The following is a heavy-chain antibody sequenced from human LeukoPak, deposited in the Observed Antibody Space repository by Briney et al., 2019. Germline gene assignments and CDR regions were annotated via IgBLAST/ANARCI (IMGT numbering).Heavy chain of an antibody. D-gene: IGHD5-18*01. CDR2: IIPIFGTT. J-gene: IGHJ4*02. V-gene: IGHV1-69*05. CDR3: AMGYAGSALDY. Sequence: ASVKVSCKASGGTFSSYAISWVRQAPGQGLEWMGGIIPIFGTTIYAQKFQGRVTITTDESTSTAYMELSSLRSEDTAVYYCAMGYAGSALDYWGQGTLVTVSS. CDR1: GGTFSSYA.